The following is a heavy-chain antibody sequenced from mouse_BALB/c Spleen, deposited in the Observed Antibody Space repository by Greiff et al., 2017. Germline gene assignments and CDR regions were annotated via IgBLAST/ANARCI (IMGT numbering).Heavy chain of an antibody. CDR3: ARGGYGAFAY. CDR2: ISSGGSYT. Sequence: EVQRVESGGGLVKPGGSLKLSCAASGFTFSSYAMSWVRQSPEKRLEWVAEISSGGSYTYYPDTVTGRFTISRDNAKNTLYLEMSSLRSEDTAMYYWARGGYGAFAYWGQGTLVTVSA. CDR1: GFTFSSYA. D-gene: IGHD1-1*02. J-gene: IGHJ3*01. V-gene: IGHV5-9-4*01.